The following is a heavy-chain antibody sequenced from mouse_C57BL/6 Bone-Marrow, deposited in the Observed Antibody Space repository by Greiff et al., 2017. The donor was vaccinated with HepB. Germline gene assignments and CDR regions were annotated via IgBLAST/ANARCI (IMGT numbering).Heavy chain of an antibody. J-gene: IGHJ3*01. CDR2: ISDGGSYT. Sequence: EVKLVESGGGLVKPGGSLKLSCAASGFTFSSYAMSWVRQTPEKRLEWVATISDGGSYTYYPANLKGRFTISRDNAKNNLYLQMSHLKSVDTAMYYCARVSPFAYWGQGTLVTVSA. CDR3: ARVSPFAY. CDR1: GFTFSSYA. V-gene: IGHV5-4*03.